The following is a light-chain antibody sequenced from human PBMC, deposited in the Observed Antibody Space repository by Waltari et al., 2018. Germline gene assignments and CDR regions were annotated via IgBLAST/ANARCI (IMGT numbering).Light chain of an antibody. CDR3: QTGGHGTWV. CDR1: SGHSNNI. Sequence: QLVLTQSPSASASLGASIKLTCTLSSGHSNNIIAWLQQQQPERVPRYLMKVNSDGSHSRGDGIPDRFSGSSSGAERYLTISSLQSEDEADYYCQTGGHGTWVFGGGTKLTVL. J-gene: IGLJ3*02. CDR2: VNSDGSH. V-gene: IGLV4-69*01.